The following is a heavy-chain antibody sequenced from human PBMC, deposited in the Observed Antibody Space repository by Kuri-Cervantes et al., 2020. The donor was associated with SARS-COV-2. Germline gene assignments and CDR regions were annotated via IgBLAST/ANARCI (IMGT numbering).Heavy chain of an antibody. CDR2: IKSRTDGGTT. CDR1: GFTFSNAW. V-gene: IGHV3-15*01. J-gene: IGHJ4*02. CDR3: TRSWHTYYFDY. D-gene: IGHD6-13*01. Sequence: GESLKIPCAASGFTFSNAWMSWVRQAPGKGLEWVGRIKSRTDGGTTDYAAPVKGRFTISRDDSKNTLYLQMNSLKTEDTAVYYCTRSWHTYYFDYWGQGTLVTVSS.